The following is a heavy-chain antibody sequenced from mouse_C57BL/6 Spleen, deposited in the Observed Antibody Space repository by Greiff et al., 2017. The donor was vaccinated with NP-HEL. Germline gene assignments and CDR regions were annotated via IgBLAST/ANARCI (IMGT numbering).Heavy chain of an antibody. CDR1: GYTFTDYY. J-gene: IGHJ2*01. V-gene: IGHV1-26*01. Sequence: EVQLQQSGPELVKPGASVKISCKASGYTFTDYYMNWVKQSHGKSLEWIGDINPNNGGTSYNQKFKGKATLTVDKSSSTAYMELRSLTSEDSAVYYCARWLLPLASWGQGTTLPVSS. CDR3: ARWLLPLAS. CDR2: INPNNGGT. D-gene: IGHD2-3*01.